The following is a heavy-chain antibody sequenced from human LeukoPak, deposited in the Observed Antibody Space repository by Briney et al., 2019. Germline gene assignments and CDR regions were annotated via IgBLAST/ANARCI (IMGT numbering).Heavy chain of an antibody. CDR1: GYSFANYW. D-gene: IGHD3-22*01. CDR3: AASNFYYDSSGLQLDY. CDR2: IYPGDSDT. Sequence: GESLKISCKGSGYSFANYWIGWVRQMPGKGLEWMGIIYPGDSDTRYSPSFQGQVTISADKSISTAYLQWSSLKASDTAMYYCAASNFYYDSSGLQLDYWGQGTLVTVSS. V-gene: IGHV5-51*01. J-gene: IGHJ4*02.